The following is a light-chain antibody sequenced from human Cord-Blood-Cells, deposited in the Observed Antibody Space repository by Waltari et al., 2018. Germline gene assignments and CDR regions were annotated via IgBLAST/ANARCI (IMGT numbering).Light chain of an antibody. J-gene: IGLJ2*01. CDR2: RDS. CDR1: NVGRNN. V-gene: IGLV3-9*01. Sequence: SYELTHTLSVSVALGQTARIPCAGNNVGRNNVHWSQQPPGQAPVLVIYRDSNRPSGISVRFSGSNSGNTATLTISRAQAGDEADYYCQVWDSSTVVFGGGTKLTVL. CDR3: QVWDSSTVV.